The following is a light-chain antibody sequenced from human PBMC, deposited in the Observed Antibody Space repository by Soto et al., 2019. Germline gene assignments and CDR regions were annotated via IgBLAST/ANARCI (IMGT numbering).Light chain of an antibody. J-gene: IGLJ3*02. CDR1: SSDVGNYNY. CDR2: DVS. Sequence: QSALTQPASVSGSPGQSITISCTGTSSDVGNYNYVSWYQQHPGEAPKLMIYDVSNRPSGVSNRFSGSKSGNTASLTISGLRAEDEADYYCISYTSSSTWVFGGGTKLTVL. V-gene: IGLV2-14*01. CDR3: ISYTSSSTWV.